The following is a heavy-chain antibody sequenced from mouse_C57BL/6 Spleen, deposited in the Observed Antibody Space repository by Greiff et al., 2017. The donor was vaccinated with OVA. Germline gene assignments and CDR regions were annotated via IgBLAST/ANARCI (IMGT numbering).Heavy chain of an antibody. CDR1: GFTFSSYA. D-gene: IGHD2-1*01. Sequence: DVHLVESGEGLVKPGGSLKLSCAASGFTFSSYAMSWVRQTPEKRLEWVAYICSGGDYIYYADTVKGRFTISRDNARNTLYLQMSRLKSEDTAMYYGTRDYGNTYYAMDYWGQGTSVTVST. CDR2: ICSGGDYI. J-gene: IGHJ4*01. V-gene: IGHV5-9-1*02. CDR3: TRDYGNTYYAMDY.